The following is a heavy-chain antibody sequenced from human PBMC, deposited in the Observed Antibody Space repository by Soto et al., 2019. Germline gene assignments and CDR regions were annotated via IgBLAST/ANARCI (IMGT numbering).Heavy chain of an antibody. CDR2: ISSSGSTI. CDR3: AGPGSSSWYPRGTYYYYMDV. Sequence: GGSLRLSCAASGFTFSDYYMSWIRQAPGKGLEWVSYISSSGSTIYYADSVKGRFTISRDNAKNSLYLQMNSLRAEDTAVYYCAGPGSSSWYPRGTYYYYMDVWGKGTTVTVSS. J-gene: IGHJ6*03. CDR1: GFTFSDYY. D-gene: IGHD6-13*01. V-gene: IGHV3-11*01.